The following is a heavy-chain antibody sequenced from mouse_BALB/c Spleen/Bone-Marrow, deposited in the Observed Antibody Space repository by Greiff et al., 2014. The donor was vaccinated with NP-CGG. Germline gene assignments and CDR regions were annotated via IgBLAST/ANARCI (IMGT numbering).Heavy chain of an antibody. CDR3: ALYYDYDVGY. J-gene: IGHJ2*01. CDR1: GFNIKDTY. Sequence: VQLQQPGAELVKPGASVKLSRTASGFNIKDTYMHWVKQRPEQGLEWIGRIDPANGNTKYDPKFQGKATITADTSSNTAYLQLSSLTSEDTAVYYCALYYDYDVGYWGQGTTLTVSS. D-gene: IGHD2-4*01. CDR2: IDPANGNT. V-gene: IGHV14-3*02.